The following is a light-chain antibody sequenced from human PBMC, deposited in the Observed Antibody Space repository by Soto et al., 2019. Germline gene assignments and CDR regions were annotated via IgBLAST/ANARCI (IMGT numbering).Light chain of an antibody. CDR1: QSISRW. CDR2: DAS. CDR3: QQYNSYST. V-gene: IGKV1-5*01. Sequence: DIQMTQSPSTLSASVGDRVTITCRASQSISRWLAWYQHKPGEAPNLLIYDASNLQSGVPSRFSGSGAGTEFTLTNSSLQADDFAIYYCQQYNSYSTFGPGTKVEIK. J-gene: IGKJ2*01.